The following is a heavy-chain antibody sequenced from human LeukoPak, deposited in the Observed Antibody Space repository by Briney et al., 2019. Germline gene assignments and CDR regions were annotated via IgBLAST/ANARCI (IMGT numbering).Heavy chain of an antibody. CDR1: GGSFSGYY. CDR2: IYYSGST. D-gene: IGHD5-24*01. CDR3: ARARSPRDGYKGVPGDIDY. J-gene: IGHJ4*02. V-gene: IGHV4-59*01. Sequence: SETLSLTCAVYGGSFSGYYWSWIRQPPGKGLEWIGYIYYSGSTNYNPSLKSRVTISVDTSKNQFSLKLSSVTAADTAVYYCARARSPRDGYKGVPGDIDYWGQGTLVTVSS.